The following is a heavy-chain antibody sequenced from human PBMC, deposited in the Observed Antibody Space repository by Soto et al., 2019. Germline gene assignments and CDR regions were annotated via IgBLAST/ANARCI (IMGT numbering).Heavy chain of an antibody. D-gene: IGHD3-22*01. CDR2: ISAYNGNT. Sequence: ASVKVSCKASGYTFTSYGISWVRQAPGQGLEWMGWISAYNGNTNYAQKLQGRVTMTTDTSTSTACMELRSLRSDDTAVYYCARDYYDSSGYTGQYYYYYYGMGVWGQGTTVTVSS. CDR1: GYTFTSYG. J-gene: IGHJ6*02. V-gene: IGHV1-18*01. CDR3: ARDYYDSSGYTGQYYYYYYGMGV.